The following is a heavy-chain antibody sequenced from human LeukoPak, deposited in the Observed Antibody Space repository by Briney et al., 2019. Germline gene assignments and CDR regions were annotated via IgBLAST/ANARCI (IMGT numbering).Heavy chain of an antibody. CDR2: VSAYNGNT. CDR1: GYTFTSSG. Sequence: ASVKVSCKASGYTFTSSGISWVRQAPGQGLEWMGWVSAYNGNTNYAQKLQGRVTMTTDTSTSTAYMELRSLRSDDTAVYYCARTASGSSALDYWGQGTLVTVSS. D-gene: IGHD6-19*01. V-gene: IGHV1-18*04. J-gene: IGHJ4*02. CDR3: ARTASGSSALDY.